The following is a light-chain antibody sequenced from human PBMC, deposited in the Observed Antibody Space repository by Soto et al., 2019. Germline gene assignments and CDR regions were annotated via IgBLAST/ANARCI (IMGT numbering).Light chain of an antibody. J-gene: IGKJ5*01. CDR3: QQYNNWWA. V-gene: IGKV1-5*03. CDR1: QTISSW. CDR2: KAS. Sequence: PASLSGYVGDRVTITCRASQTISSWLAWYQQKPGKAPKLLIYKASTLKSGVPSRFSGSGSGTDFTLTISSLQSEDFAVYYCQQYNNWWAFGQG.